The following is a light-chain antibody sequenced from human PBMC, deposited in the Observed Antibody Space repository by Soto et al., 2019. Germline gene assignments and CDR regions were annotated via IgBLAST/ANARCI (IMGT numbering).Light chain of an antibody. CDR1: QGIAGW. J-gene: IGKJ3*01. Sequence: DLQMTQSPSSVSASVGDRVTITCRASQGIAGWLAWYQQKPGKAPKLLIYAASSLQSGVPSRFSGSGSGTDFTLTISDLQPEDFATYYCQQASSFPPTFGPGTKVDIK. V-gene: IGKV1-12*01. CDR2: AAS. CDR3: QQASSFPPT.